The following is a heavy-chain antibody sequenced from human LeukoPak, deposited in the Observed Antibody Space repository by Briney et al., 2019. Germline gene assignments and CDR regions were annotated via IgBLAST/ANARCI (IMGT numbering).Heavy chain of an antibody. CDR1: GYTLTELS. CDR2: FDPEDGET. J-gene: IGHJ2*01. V-gene: IGHV1-24*01. CDR3: ATDPYSSSSEGNFDL. D-gene: IGHD6-13*01. Sequence: ASVKVSCKVSGYTLTELSMHWVRQAPGKGLEWMGGFDPEDGETIYAQKFQGRVTMTEDTSTDTAYMELSSLRSEDTAVYYCATDPYSSSSEGNFDLWGRGTLVTVSS.